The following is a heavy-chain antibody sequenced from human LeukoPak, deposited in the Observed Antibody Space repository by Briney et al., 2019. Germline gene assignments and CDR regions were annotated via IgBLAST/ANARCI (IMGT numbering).Heavy chain of an antibody. D-gene: IGHD3-22*01. J-gene: IGHJ4*02. CDR1: GGSISSYY. CDR2: IYYSGST. Sequence: SETLSLTCTVSGGSISSYYWSWIRQPPGKGLEWIGYIYYSGSTNYNPSLKSRVTISVDTSKNQFSPKLSSVTAADTAVYYCARQTYYYDSSGPTLFDYWGQGTLVTVSS. CDR3: ARQTYYYDSSGPTLFDY. V-gene: IGHV4-59*08.